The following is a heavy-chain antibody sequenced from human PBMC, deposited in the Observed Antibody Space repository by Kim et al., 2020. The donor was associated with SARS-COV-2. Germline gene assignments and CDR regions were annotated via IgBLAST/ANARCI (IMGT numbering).Heavy chain of an antibody. CDR1: GGSISSGGYY. CDR3: ARGGGPGSSSWYWREGQNWFDP. V-gene: IGHV4-31*03. CDR2: IYYSGST. D-gene: IGHD6-13*01. J-gene: IGHJ5*02. Sequence: SETLSLTCTVSGGSISSGGYYWSWIRQHPGKGLEWIGYIYYSGSTYYNPSLKSRVTISVDTSKNQFSLKLSSVTAADTAVYYCARGGGPGSSSWYWREGQNWFDPWGQGTLVTVSS.